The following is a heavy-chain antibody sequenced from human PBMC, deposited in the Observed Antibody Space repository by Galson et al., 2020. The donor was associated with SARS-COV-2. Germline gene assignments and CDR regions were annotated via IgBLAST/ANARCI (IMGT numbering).Heavy chain of an antibody. CDR2: INPNSGGT. CDR3: ARDDSSSWYSWFDP. J-gene: IGHJ5*02. D-gene: IGHD6-13*01. CDR1: GYTFTGYY. V-gene: IGHV1-2*02. Sequence: ASVKVSCKASGYTFTGYYMHWVRQAPGQGLEWMGWINPNSGGTNYAQKFQGRVTMTRDTSISTAYMELSRLRSDDTAVYYCARDDSSSWYSWFDPWGQGTLVTVSS.